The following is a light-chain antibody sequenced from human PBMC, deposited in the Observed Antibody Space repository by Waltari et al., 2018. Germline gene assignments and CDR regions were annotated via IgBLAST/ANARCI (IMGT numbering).Light chain of an antibody. CDR3: QHRDHWPPDAT. CDR1: QSVFIAY. Sequence: EIVLTQSPGTLSLSPGDRATLSCRASQSVFIAYLAWYQQKPGQAPRLLIYGSSRRATGIPARCSGSGSGTDFTLTISSLEPEDFAVYYCQHRDHWPPDATFGPGTKVDI. CDR2: GSS. V-gene: IGKV3D-20*02. J-gene: IGKJ3*01.